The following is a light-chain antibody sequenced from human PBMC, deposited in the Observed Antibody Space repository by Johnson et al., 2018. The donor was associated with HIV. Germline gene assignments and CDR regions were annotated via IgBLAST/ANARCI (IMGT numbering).Light chain of an antibody. CDR3: GTWDSSLSASYV. CDR1: SSNIGNNY. CDR2: DNN. V-gene: IGLV1-51*01. Sequence: QSILTQPPSVSAAPGQKVTISCSGSSSNIGNNYVSWYQQLPGTAPKLLIYDNNKRPSGIPDRFSGSKSGTSATLAITGLQTGDEADYYCGTWDSSLSASYVFGTVTTVTVL. J-gene: IGLJ1*01.